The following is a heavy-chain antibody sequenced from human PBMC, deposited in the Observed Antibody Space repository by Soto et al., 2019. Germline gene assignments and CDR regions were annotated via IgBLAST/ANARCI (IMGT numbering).Heavy chain of an antibody. CDR3: ARDLSGYDYECWYFDL. Sequence: QVQLVESGGGVVQPGRSLRLSCAASGFTFSSYAMHWVRQAPGKGLEWVAVISYDGSNKYYADSVKGRFTISRDNSKTTLSLRMTGLRAEDAAVYYCARDLSGYDYECWYFDLWGRGTLVAVST. D-gene: IGHD3-22*01. V-gene: IGHV3-30-3*01. J-gene: IGHJ2*01. CDR1: GFTFSSYA. CDR2: ISYDGSNK.